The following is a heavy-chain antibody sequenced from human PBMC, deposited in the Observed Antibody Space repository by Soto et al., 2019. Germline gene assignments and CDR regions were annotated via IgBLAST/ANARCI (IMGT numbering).Heavy chain of an antibody. J-gene: IGHJ5*02. CDR3: ARDAIGDATNWFDP. CDR2: ISMSGTTM. CDR1: GFSFSSYA. Sequence: EERLVDSGGGLVQPGGSLRLSCAASGFSFSSYAMNWVRQAPGKGLEWIAYISMSGTTMFYADSVKGRFTISRDNVKRSLFLEMNSLTDEDTAMYYCARDAIGDATNWFDPWGQGTLVTVSS. V-gene: IGHV3-48*02. D-gene: IGHD3-10*01.